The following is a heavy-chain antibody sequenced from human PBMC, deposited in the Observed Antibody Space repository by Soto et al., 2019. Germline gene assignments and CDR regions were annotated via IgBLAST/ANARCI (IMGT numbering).Heavy chain of an antibody. V-gene: IGHV1-8*01. D-gene: IGHD6-6*01. CDR3: ARRVPAARRGVHHGMDV. CDR1: GYTFTSYD. CDR2: MNPNSGNT. J-gene: IGHJ6*02. Sequence: VASVKVSCKASGYTFTSYDINWVRQATGQGLEWMGWMNPNSGNTGYAQKFQGRVTITRNTSISTAYMELSSLRSEDTAVYYCARRVPAARRGVHHGMDVWGQGTTVTVSS.